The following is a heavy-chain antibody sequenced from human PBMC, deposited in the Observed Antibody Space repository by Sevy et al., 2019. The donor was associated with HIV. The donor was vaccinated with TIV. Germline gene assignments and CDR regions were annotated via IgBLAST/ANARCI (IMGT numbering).Heavy chain of an antibody. D-gene: IGHD6-19*01. CDR1: GYTVTSYG. CDR2: ISAYNGNT. V-gene: IGHV1-18*01. J-gene: IGHJ4*02. CDR3: ARHIIAVAGNEDFFDY. Sequence: ASVKVSCKASGYTVTSYGISWVRQAPGQGLEWMGWISAYNGNTNYAQKLQGRVTMTTDTSTSTAYMELRSLRSDDTAVYYCARHIIAVAGNEDFFDYWGQGTLVTVSS.